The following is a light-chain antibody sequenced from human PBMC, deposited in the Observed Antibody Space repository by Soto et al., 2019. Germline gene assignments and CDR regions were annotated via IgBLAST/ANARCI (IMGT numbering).Light chain of an antibody. J-gene: IGKJ4*01. CDR1: QGISNS. CDR2: AAS. Sequence: DLQMTQSPSSLSASVGDRVTITCRASQGISNSLAWYQQKPGKVPKLLIYAASTLQLGVPSRFSGSGSGTDFTLTISSLQPEDVATYYCKKYNSAPRTFGGGTKVEIK. V-gene: IGKV1-27*01. CDR3: KKYNSAPRT.